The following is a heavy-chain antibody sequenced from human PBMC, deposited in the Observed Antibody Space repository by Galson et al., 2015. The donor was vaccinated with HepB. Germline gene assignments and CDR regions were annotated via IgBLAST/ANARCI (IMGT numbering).Heavy chain of an antibody. V-gene: IGHV3-11*01. D-gene: IGHD5-24*01. Sequence: SLRLSCAVSGIFEFTFGDYYMTWIRQAPGRGLEWVSSITDPGDRTYYADSVKGRFTISRDNAKNLLYLQMDSLRAEDSAKYYCARVGRFPHNYAWDAWGQGTTVTVSS. CDR1: GIFEFTFGDYY. CDR3: ARVGRFPHNYAWDA. J-gene: IGHJ6*02. CDR2: ITDPGDRT.